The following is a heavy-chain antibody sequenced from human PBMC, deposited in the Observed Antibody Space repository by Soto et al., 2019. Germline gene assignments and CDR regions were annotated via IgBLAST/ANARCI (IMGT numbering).Heavy chain of an antibody. V-gene: IGHV3-30*03. CDR1: GFTFGSYG. J-gene: IGHJ4*02. CDR3: AIDRATVVVAAIFDY. CDR2: ISYDGSNK. D-gene: IGHD2-15*01. Sequence: QVQLVESGGGVVQPGRSLRLSCAASGFTFGSYGMHWVRQAPGKGLEWVAVISYDGSNKYYADSVKGRFTISRDNAKNTLYLQMNSLRAEDTAVYYCAIDRATVVVAAIFDYWGQGTLVTVSS.